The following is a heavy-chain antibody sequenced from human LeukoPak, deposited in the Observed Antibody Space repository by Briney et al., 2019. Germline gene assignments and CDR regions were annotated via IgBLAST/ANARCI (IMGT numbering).Heavy chain of an antibody. CDR3: AKDISATYSTSVFDS. CDR1: GFTFYDYA. V-gene: IGHV3-9*03. Sequence: PGGSLRLSCAASGFTFYDYAMHWVRPAPGGGLEWVSGISSHSLTSGYAESVKGRFTIARDNAKNSLYLQMNSLRAEDMALYFCAKDISATYSTSVFDSWGQGTLVTVSS. J-gene: IGHJ4*02. CDR2: ISSHSLTS. D-gene: IGHD1-26*01.